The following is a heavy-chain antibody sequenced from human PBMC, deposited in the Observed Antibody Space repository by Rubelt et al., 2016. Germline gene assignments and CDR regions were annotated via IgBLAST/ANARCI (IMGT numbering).Heavy chain of an antibody. CDR2: INSDGSGA. CDR1: GFSFSSYW. CDR3: AKDMGLLRYLFDN. V-gene: IGHV3-74*01. J-gene: IGHJ4*02. D-gene: IGHD3-9*01. Sequence: GQLGGSLRLSCAASGFSFSSYWMHWVRQAPGKGLVWVSRINSDGSGASYADSVRGRFTISRDNAKNSLYLQMNSLRAEDTALYYCAKDMGLLRYLFDNWGRGTLVTVSS.